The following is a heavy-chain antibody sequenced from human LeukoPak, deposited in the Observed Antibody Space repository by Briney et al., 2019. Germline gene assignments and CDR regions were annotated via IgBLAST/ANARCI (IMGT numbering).Heavy chain of an antibody. CDR2: IKFDGSEI. CDR3: TRDLNHDSSG. Sequence: GGSLRLSCAASGFSFGDYWMTWVRQAPGKGLECVGNIKFDGSEIYYRDSERGRFTISRDNAKNSLYLQMNSLRVEDTGVYYCTRDLNHDSSGWGQGTLVTVS. J-gene: IGHJ4*02. D-gene: IGHD3-22*01. V-gene: IGHV3-7*01. CDR1: GFSFGDYW.